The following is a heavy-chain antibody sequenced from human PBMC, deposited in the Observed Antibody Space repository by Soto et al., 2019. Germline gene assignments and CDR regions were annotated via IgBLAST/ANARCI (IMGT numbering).Heavy chain of an antibody. J-gene: IGHJ5*02. CDR3: ARDLRYYYDSSGYYPTGFDP. CDR1: GYTFTGYY. Sequence: ASVKVSCKASGYTFTGYYMHWVRQAPGQGLEWMGWINPNSGGTNYAQKFQGRVTMTRDTSISTAYMELSRLRSDDTAVYYCARDLRYYYDSSGYYPTGFDPWGQGTLVTVSS. CDR2: INPNSGGT. V-gene: IGHV1-2*02. D-gene: IGHD3-22*01.